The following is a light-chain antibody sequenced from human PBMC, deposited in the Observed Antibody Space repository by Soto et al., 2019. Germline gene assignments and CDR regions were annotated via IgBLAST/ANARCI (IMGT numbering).Light chain of an antibody. CDR2: GAS. V-gene: IGKV3-20*01. J-gene: IGKJ1*01. CDR1: QSVSSSY. CDR3: QQYGSAPPWT. Sequence: EIVFTKSPGTLSLSPGERATLSCRASQSVSSSYLAWYQQKPGQAPRLLIYGASSRATGIPDRFSGSGSGTDFTLTISRLEPEDFAVYYCQQYGSAPPWTFGQGTKVDNK.